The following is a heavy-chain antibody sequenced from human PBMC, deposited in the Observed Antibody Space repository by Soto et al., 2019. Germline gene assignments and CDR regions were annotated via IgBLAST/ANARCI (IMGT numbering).Heavy chain of an antibody. CDR1: GFTFRSYG. CDR2: ISYDGSNK. D-gene: IGHD3-10*01. CDR3: AKDAAHKYVEPPFLSADY. Sequence: QVQLVESGGGVVQPGRSLRLSCAASGFTFRSYGMHWVRQAPGKGLEWVAVISYDGSNKYYADSVKGRFTISRDNSKNTLYLQIHSLRAEDTAVYYCAKDAAHKYVEPPFLSADYWGQGTLVTVSS. J-gene: IGHJ4*02. V-gene: IGHV3-30*18.